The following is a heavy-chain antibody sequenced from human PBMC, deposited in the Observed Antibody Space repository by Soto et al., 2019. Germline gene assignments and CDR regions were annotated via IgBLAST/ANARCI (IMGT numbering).Heavy chain of an antibody. CDR3: AKVGLSHGLHRGDTFDV. CDR2: MNPSSGYT. V-gene: IGHV1-8*01. Sequence: ASVKVSCKASGYTFTSYDINWVRQATGQGLEWMGWMNPSSGYTGYAQNFQGRVTLTRNTSISTAYMELSSLRSEDTAIYYCAKVGLSHGLHRGDTFDVWGLGTMVTVSS. CDR1: GYTFTSYD. D-gene: IGHD1-26*01. J-gene: IGHJ3*01.